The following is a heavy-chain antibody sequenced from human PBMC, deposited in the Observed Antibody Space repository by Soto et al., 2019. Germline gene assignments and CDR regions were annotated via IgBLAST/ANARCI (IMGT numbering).Heavy chain of an antibody. J-gene: IGHJ3*02. CDR2: IYYSGST. Sequence: SETLSLTCTVSGGSISSYYWSWIRQPPGKGLEWIGYIYYSGSTNYNPSLKSRVTISVDTSKNQFSLKLSSVTAADTAVYYCAREAWAALSSAAYDAFDIWGQGTMVTVSS. CDR3: AREAWAALSSAAYDAFDI. V-gene: IGHV4-59*01. CDR1: GGSISSYY. D-gene: IGHD6-6*01.